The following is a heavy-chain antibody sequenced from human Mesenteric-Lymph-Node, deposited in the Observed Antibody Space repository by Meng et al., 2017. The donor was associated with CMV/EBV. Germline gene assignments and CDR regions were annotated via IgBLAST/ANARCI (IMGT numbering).Heavy chain of an antibody. CDR2: IYYSGTT. V-gene: IGHV4-30-4*01. D-gene: IGHD3-22*01. J-gene: IGHJ4*02. CDR1: GDSIPCGDYY. CDR3: ARVPSSGCCDF. Sequence: CTVSGDSIPCGDYYWSWTRQPPGKGLEWIGYIYYSGTTYYNPSLKSRLTMSIDTSKNQFSLKVSAVTAADTAVYYCARVPSSGCCDFWGQGTLVTVSS.